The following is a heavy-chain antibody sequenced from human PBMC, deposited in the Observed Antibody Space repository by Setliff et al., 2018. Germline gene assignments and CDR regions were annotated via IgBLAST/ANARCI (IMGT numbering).Heavy chain of an antibody. V-gene: IGHV3-21*01. CDR2: ISSSGSFE. J-gene: IGHJ4*02. CDR1: GFTFSTYG. Sequence: GGSLRLSCAAPGFTFSTYGMNWVRQTPGKGLGWVSSISSSGSFEFYADSVKGRFTISRDNANNSMSPQMNSPRAEDSGVYYCTRALAEGSPAYWGQGTLVTVSS. D-gene: IGHD2-15*01. CDR3: TRALAEGSPAY.